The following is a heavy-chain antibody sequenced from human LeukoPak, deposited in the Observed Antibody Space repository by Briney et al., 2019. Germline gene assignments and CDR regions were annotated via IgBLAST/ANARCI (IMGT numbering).Heavy chain of an antibody. J-gene: IGHJ5*02. CDR3: ARIEGGCSRRSCFFDP. Sequence: PSETLSLTCTVSGGSISSSSYYWGWIRQPPGKGLEWIAEVYRGERFNYNPSLKSRVSISIDSSKSQCSLRLTSVTAADTAVYFCARIEGGCSRRSCFFDPWGQGILVTVSS. CDR2: VYRGERF. V-gene: IGHV4-39*07. CDR1: GGSISSSSYY. D-gene: IGHD2-2*01.